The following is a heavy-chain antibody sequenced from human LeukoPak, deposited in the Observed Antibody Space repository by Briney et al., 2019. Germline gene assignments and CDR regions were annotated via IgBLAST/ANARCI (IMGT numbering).Heavy chain of an antibody. D-gene: IGHD4-17*01. CDR1: GGSLSGYY. Sequence: PSETLSLTCTVSGGSLSGYYWSWFRQPPGKALEWIGYIHTSGSTKYNPSLKSRVTISEDMSKNQFSLKMSSMTAADTAVYCARLRGPWYVDSWGQGTLVIVSS. J-gene: IGHJ4*02. V-gene: IGHV4-4*09. CDR3: ARLRGPWYVDS. CDR2: IHTSGST.